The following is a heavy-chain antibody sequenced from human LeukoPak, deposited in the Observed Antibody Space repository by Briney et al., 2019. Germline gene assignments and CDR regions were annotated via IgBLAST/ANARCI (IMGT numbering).Heavy chain of an antibody. V-gene: IGHV1-18*01. D-gene: IGHD3-22*01. Sequence: ASVKVSCKASGYTFTSYGISWVRQAPGQGLEWMGWIRAYNGNTNYAQKLQGRVTMTTDTSMSTAYMELRSLRSDDTAVYYCAREKPDSSGYYTDYWGQGTLVTVSS. CDR1: GYTFTSYG. CDR2: IRAYNGNT. CDR3: AREKPDSSGYYTDY. J-gene: IGHJ4*02.